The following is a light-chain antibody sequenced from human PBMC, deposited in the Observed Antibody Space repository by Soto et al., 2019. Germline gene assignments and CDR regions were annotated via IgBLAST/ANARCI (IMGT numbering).Light chain of an antibody. CDR1: GSNIGGNA. V-gene: IGLV1-44*01. Sequence: QSLLTQPPSASGTPGQRVTLTCSGGGSNIGGNAVNWYQQLPGTAPKLLIYINNQRPSGVPDRFSGSKSGTSASLAISGLQSEDEAHYYCAAWDDGLNGVVFGGGTKLTVL. CDR2: INN. J-gene: IGLJ7*01. CDR3: AAWDDGLNGVV.